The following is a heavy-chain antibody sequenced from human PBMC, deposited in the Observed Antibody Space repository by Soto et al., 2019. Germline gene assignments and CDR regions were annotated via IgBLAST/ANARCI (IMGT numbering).Heavy chain of an antibody. V-gene: IGHV1-69*13. CDR3: TRAQFRYTGTYVAADWFDP. J-gene: IGHJ5*02. CDR1: GGAISTIA. D-gene: IGHD1-26*01. Sequence: SVKVSCKASGGAISTIAITWVRRAPGQGLEWMGAFIPSFGTAIYAQTLQGRVTISADESTSSAYMDLSSLRSDDTAVYYCTRAQFRYTGTYVAADWFDPWGQGTLVTVSS. CDR2: FIPSFGTA.